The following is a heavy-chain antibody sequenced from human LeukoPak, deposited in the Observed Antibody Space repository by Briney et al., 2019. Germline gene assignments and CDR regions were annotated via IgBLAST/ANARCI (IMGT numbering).Heavy chain of an antibody. J-gene: IGHJ4*02. CDR2: IKQDGSEK. CDR3: ARVEDYDILTGFDY. Sequence: GGSLRLSCAASGFTVRSNYMNWVRQAPGEGLEWVANIKQDGSEKYYVGSVKGRFTISRDNAKNSLYLQMNSLRAEDTAVYYCARVEDYDILTGFDYWGQGTLVTVSS. CDR1: GFTVRSNY. D-gene: IGHD3-9*01. V-gene: IGHV3-7*01.